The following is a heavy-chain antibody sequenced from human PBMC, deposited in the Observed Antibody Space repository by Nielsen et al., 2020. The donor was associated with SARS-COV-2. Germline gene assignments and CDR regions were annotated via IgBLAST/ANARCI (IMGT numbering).Heavy chain of an antibody. Sequence: GESLKISCAASGFTFSSYSMNWVRQAPGKGLEWVSSISSSSSYIYYADSVKGRFTISRDNAKNSLYLQMNSLRAEDTAVYYCARDRGNGWPQIWGQGTTVTVSS. V-gene: IGHV3-21*01. CDR2: ISSSSSYI. CDR3: ARDRGNGWPQI. J-gene: IGHJ6*02. CDR1: GFTFSSYS. D-gene: IGHD6-19*01.